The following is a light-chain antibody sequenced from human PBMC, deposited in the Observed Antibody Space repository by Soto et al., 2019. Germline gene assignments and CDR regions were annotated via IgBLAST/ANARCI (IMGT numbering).Light chain of an antibody. J-gene: IGLJ2*01. CDR1: TGAVTSGHH. Sequence: QNVVTQEPSLTVSPGGTVTLTCGSSTGAVTSGHHPCWVQQRPGQAPRTLIFDTTNKHSWTPARFSGSLLGGKAALTLSGAQLEDEAEYYCLLSCSGARPVLFGGGTNLTVL. V-gene: IGLV7-46*01. CDR3: LLSCSGARPVL. CDR2: DTT.